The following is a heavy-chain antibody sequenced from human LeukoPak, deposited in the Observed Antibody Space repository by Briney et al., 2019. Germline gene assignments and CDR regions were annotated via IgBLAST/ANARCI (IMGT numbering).Heavy chain of an antibody. J-gene: IGHJ6*04. CDR3: ASQTAYDSSGYQLPWMDV. CDR1: GGSFSGYY. CDR2: INHSGST. V-gene: IGHV4-34*01. D-gene: IGHD3-22*01. Sequence: SETLSLTCAVYGGSFSGYYWSWIRQPPGKGLEWIGEINHSGSTNYNPSLKSRVTISVDTSKNQFSLKLSSVTAADTAVYYCASQTAYDSSGYQLPWMDVWGKGTTVTISS.